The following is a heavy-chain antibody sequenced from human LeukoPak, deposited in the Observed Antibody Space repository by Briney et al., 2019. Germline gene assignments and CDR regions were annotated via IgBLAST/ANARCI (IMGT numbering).Heavy chain of an antibody. CDR3: ARGASGQQLVSGDY. CDR2: INPISGGT. J-gene: IGHJ4*02. Sequence: ASVKVSCKASGYTFTGYYIHWVRQAPGQGLEWMGSINPISGGTNYAQNFQGRVTVTRDTSISTAYMELSRLRSDDTAVYYCARGASGQQLVSGDYWGQGTLVTVSS. D-gene: IGHD6-13*01. CDR1: GYTFTGYY. V-gene: IGHV1-2*02.